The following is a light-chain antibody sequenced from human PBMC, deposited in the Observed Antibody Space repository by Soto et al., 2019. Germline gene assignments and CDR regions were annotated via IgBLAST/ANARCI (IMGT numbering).Light chain of an antibody. CDR2: YAS. CDR3: QQYPNCPPIT. CDR1: QSVRDN. Sequence: EIMMTQSPATLSVSPGERATVSCRASQSVRDNLAWYQQRRGQAPRLLIYYASTRATCGPARFSGSGFGTKLTLTITSLQYEDSARYYCQQYPNCPPITFGQGTRLEIK. V-gene: IGKV3-15*01. J-gene: IGKJ5*01.